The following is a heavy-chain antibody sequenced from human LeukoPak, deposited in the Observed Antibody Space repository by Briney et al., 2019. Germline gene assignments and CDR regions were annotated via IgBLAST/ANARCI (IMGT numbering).Heavy chain of an antibody. J-gene: IGHJ3*02. V-gene: IGHV3-74*01. CDR3: ARVKVVVTADAFDI. Sequence: GGSLRLSCAASGFTFSSDWMHWVRQAPGKGLVWVSRINSDGSSTSYADSVKGRFTISRDNAKNTLYLQMNSLRAEDTAVYYCARVKVVVTADAFDIWGQGTMVTVSS. D-gene: IGHD3-22*01. CDR2: INSDGSST. CDR1: GFTFSSDW.